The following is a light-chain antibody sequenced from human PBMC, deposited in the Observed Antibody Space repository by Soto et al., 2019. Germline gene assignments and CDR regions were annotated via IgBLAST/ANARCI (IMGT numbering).Light chain of an antibody. J-gene: IGLJ1*01. CDR3: CSYAGSNTYV. CDR1: SSDVGSYNL. Sequence: QSALTQPASVSGSPGQSITISCTGTSSDVGSYNLVSWYQQHPDKAPKLMISEGSKRPSGVSNRFSGSKSGNTASLTISGLHAEYEADYYCCSYAGSNTYVFGTGTKLTVL. CDR2: EGS. V-gene: IGLV2-23*01.